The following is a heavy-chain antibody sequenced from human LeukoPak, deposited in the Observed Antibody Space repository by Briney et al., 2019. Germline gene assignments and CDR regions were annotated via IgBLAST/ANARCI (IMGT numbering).Heavy chain of an antibody. CDR1: GYSFTSYW. V-gene: IGHV5-51*01. J-gene: IGHJ4*02. CDR3: ARSNLYCSGGSCYEYYFDY. D-gene: IGHD2-15*01. CDR2: IYPGDSDT. Sequence: GESLKISCKGSGYSFTSYWIGWVCQMPGKGLEWMGIIYPGDSDTRYSPSFQGQVTISADKSISTAYLQWSSLKASDTAMYYCARSNLYCSGGSCYEYYFDYWGQGTLVTVSS.